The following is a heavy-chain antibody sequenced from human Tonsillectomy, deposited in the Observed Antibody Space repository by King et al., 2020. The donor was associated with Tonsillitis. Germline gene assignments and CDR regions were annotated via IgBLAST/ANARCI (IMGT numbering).Heavy chain of an antibody. CDR1: GFSLSNARMG. D-gene: IGHD3-3*01. CDR3: ARTGFWSGYYTFHFDY. CDR2: IFSNDEK. Sequence: TLKESGPVLVKPTETLTLTCTVSGFSLSNARMGVSWIRQPPGRALEWLAHIFSNDEKSYSTSLKTRLTISKDTSKSQVVLTMTNMDPEYTATYYCARTGFWSGYYTFHFDYWGQGSLVTVSS. V-gene: IGHV2-26*01. J-gene: IGHJ4*02.